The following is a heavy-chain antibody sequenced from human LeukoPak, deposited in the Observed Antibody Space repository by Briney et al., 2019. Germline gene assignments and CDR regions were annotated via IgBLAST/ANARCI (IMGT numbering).Heavy chain of an antibody. Sequence: XGSLRLSCAASGFTFSSYAMSWVRQAPGKGLEWVSAISGSGGSTYYADSVKGRFTISRDNSKNTLYLQMNSLRAEDTAVYYCAKPFPYCTNGVCYLFDYWGQGTLVTVSS. CDR2: ISGSGGST. J-gene: IGHJ4*02. CDR1: GFTFSSYA. D-gene: IGHD2-8*01. V-gene: IGHV3-23*01. CDR3: AKPFPYCTNGVCYLFDY.